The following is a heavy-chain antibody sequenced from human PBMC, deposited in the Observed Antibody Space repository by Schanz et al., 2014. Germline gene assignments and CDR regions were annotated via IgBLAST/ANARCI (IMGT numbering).Heavy chain of an antibody. D-gene: IGHD2-8*02. J-gene: IGHJ6*02. V-gene: IGHV4-34*01. CDR1: GGSFSGYY. CDR2: INQSGTT. Sequence: QVQLQQWGAGLLKPSETLSLTCGVFGGSFSGYYWSWIRQPPGKGLEWIGEINQSGTTNYNPSLKSRVTMSVDTSKNQISLKVRSVTAADTAVYYCARDSLRGATGGYGMDVWGQGTTVTVSS. CDR3: ARDSLRGATGGYGMDV.